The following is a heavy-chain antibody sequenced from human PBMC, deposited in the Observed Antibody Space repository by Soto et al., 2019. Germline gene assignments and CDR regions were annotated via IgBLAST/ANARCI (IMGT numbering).Heavy chain of an antibody. CDR1: GGSMSGYY. D-gene: IGHD3-3*01. Sequence: PSETLSLTCTVSGGSMSGYYWNWIRQPPGEGLQWIGNIYYSGNTNYNPSLKSRVTISVDTSKNHFALTVNSVTAADTAVYYCARSPTFLDRFDPWGQGTLVTVSS. J-gene: IGHJ5*02. V-gene: IGHV4-59*01. CDR3: ARSPTFLDRFDP. CDR2: IYYSGNT.